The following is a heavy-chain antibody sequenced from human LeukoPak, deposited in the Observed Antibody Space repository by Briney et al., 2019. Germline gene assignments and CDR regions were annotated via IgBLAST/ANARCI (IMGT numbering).Heavy chain of an antibody. CDR2: MYYSGST. CDR1: GGSISSDDYY. D-gene: IGHD3-22*01. CDR3: ARPYYYDSRIDP. V-gene: IGHV4-30-4*08. J-gene: IGHJ5*02. Sequence: SETLSLTCTVSGGSISSDDYYWSWIRPPPGQGLEWIAYMYYSGSTYYNPSHKSRVTMSADTSKNQLSLKLSSVTAADTAVYYCARPYYYDSRIDPWGQGILVTVSS.